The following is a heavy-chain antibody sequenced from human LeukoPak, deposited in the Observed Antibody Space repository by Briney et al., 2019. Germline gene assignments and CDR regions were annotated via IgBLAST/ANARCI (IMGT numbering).Heavy chain of an antibody. J-gene: IGHJ4*02. CDR2: LNTGGNST. D-gene: IGHD3-10*01. CDR3: TREGAYDSGTYGAGDY. V-gene: IGHV3-74*01. CDR1: GFNFSNYW. Sequence: GGSLRLSCTASGFNFSNYWMHWVRQAPGKGLVWVSRLNTGGNSTIYADSGKGRFIISRDSAKSTLYLQMNSLRADDTGVYYCTREGAYDSGTYGAGDYWGQGTLVTVSS.